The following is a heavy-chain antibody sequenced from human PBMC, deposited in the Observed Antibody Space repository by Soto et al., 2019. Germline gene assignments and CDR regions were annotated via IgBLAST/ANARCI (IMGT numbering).Heavy chain of an antibody. CDR2: LSGSGTST. CDR1: GFSFTNFA. J-gene: IGHJ5*02. D-gene: IGHD2-8*01. Sequence: GGSLRLSCAASGFSFTNFAMSWVRQAPGKGLEWFSGLSGSGTSTYYADSVKGRFTISRDNSRDTLFLQMNSLTADDTAVYYCAKATTNGGCFNTLESWGQGALVTVSS. CDR3: AKATTNGGCFNTLES. V-gene: IGHV3-23*01.